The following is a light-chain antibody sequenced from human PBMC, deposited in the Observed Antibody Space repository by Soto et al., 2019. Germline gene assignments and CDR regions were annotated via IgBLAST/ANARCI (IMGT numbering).Light chain of an antibody. CDR2: DVT. J-gene: IGLJ1*01. V-gene: IGLV2-11*01. CDR3: CSYGGSFPYV. Sequence: QSVLTQPPSVSGSPGQSVTISCTGTSGDVGGYDYVSWYQQRPGKAPKLLIYDVTKRPSGVPDRFSGSKSGNTASLTISGLQAEDEADFYCCSYGGSFPYVFXTGTKLTVL. CDR1: SGDVGGYDY.